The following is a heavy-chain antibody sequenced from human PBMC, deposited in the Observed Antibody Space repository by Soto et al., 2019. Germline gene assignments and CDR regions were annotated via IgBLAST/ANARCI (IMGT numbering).Heavy chain of an antibody. CDR1: GYTFTSYD. CDR2: MNPNSGNT. V-gene: IGHV1-8*01. D-gene: IGHD3-3*01. CDR3: ARGNFWSGYYPFGY. J-gene: IGHJ4*02. Sequence: RASVKVSCKASGYTFTSYDINWVRQATGQGLEWMGWMNPNSGNTGYAQKFQGRVTMTRNTSISTAYMELSSLRSEDTAVYYCARGNFWSGYYPFGYWGQGTLVTVSS.